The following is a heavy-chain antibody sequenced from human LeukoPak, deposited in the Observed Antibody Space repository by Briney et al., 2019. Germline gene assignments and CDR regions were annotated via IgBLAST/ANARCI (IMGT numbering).Heavy chain of an antibody. CDR3: ARWDDSTAYDY. CDR1: GGTFSSYT. D-gene: IGHD3-22*01. CDR2: IIPILGIA. Sequence: SVKVSCKASGGTFSSYTISWVRQAPGQGLEWMGRIIPILGIANYAQKFQGRVTITADKSTSTAYMELSSLRSEDTAVYYCARWDDSTAYDYWGRGTLVTVSS. V-gene: IGHV1-69*02. J-gene: IGHJ4*02.